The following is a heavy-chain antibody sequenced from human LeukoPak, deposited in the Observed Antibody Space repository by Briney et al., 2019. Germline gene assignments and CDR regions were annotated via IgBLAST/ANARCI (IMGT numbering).Heavy chain of an antibody. CDR1: GFTFSSYW. V-gene: IGHV3-7*03. CDR3: ARGGGLDA. J-gene: IGHJ6*02. Sequence: GGSLRLSCATSGFTFSSYWMNWARQAPGKGLEWVASINHNGNVNYYVDSVKGRFTISRDNAKNSLYLQMSNLRAEDTAVYFCARGGGLDAWGQGATVTVSS. CDR2: INHNGNVN. D-gene: IGHD3-16*01.